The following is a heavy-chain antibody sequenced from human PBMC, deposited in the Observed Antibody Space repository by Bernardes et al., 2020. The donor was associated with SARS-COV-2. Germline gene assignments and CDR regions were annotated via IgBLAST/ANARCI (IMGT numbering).Heavy chain of an antibody. CDR2: IYSSGTT. D-gene: IGHD2-21*02. Sequence: ETLSLTCTVSSCSISNSNYYWGWIRQPPGKGLEWIGSIYSSGTTYKNPSLQSRVTKSVDTSKNQFSLRLTSVTAADTAVYYCVGSSCGRDCYIGGLRSWDYGMDVWGQGTTVTVSS. J-gene: IGHJ6*02. CDR3: VGSSCGRDCYIGGLRSWDYGMDV. V-gene: IGHV4-39*01. CDR1: SCSISNSNYY.